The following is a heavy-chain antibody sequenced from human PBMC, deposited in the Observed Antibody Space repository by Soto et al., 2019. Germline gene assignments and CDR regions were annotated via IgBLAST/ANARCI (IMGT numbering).Heavy chain of an antibody. CDR1: GFTFSSYG. CDR3: ARSIAARLDYFDY. Sequence: GGSLRLSCAASGFTFSSYGMHWVRQAPGKGLEWVAVIWYDGSNKYYADSVKGRFTISRDNSKNTLYLQMNSLRAEDTAVYYCARSIAARLDYFDYRGQGTLVTVSS. CDR2: IWYDGSNK. V-gene: IGHV3-33*01. J-gene: IGHJ4*02. D-gene: IGHD6-6*01.